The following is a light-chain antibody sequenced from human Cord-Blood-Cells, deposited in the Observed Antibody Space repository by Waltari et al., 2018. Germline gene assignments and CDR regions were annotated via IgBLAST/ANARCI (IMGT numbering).Light chain of an antibody. CDR2: RNN. V-gene: IGLV1-47*01. CDR1: SSNLGSNY. J-gene: IGLJ1*01. CDR3: AAWDDSLSGYV. Sequence: QSVLTQPPSASGTPGQRVTISCSGSSSNLGSNYVYWYQQLPGTAPKLLINRNNQRPSGVPDRFSGSKSGTSASLAISGLRSEDEADYYCAAWDDSLSGYVFGTGTKVTVL.